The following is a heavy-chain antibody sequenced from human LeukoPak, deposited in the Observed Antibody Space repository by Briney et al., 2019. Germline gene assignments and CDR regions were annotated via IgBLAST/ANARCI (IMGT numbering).Heavy chain of an antibody. D-gene: IGHD3-10*01. CDR2: IKQDGNEK. J-gene: IGHJ4*02. CDR3: ARWYYGSGSWVLDY. CDR1: GFTLSSYW. V-gene: IGHV3-7*05. Sequence: GGSLRLSCAASGFTLSSYWMTWVRQAPEKGLEWVANIKQDGNEKHYVDSVKGRFTISRENAKNSLYLQMNSLRVEDTAVYYCARWYYGSGSWVLDYWGQGTLVTVSS.